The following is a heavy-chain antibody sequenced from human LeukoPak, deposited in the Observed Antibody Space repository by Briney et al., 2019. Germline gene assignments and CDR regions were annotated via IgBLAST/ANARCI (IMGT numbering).Heavy chain of an antibody. Sequence: GASVKVSCKASGYTFTGYDMSWVRQAPGQGLEGMGWISADNTNTNYAQKLQGRVTMTTDTSTRTAYMELRSLRSDDTALYYCARAITTSGFRTDYWGQGTLVTVSS. CDR3: ARAITTSGFRTDY. CDR1: GYTFTGYD. J-gene: IGHJ4*02. V-gene: IGHV1-18*01. D-gene: IGHD2/OR15-2a*01. CDR2: ISADNTNT.